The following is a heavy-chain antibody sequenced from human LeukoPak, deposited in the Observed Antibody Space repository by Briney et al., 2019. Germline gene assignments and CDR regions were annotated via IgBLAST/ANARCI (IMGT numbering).Heavy chain of an antibody. CDR1: GYTFTSYG. CDR3: AREYCSSTSCYGGNWFDP. D-gene: IGHD2-2*01. Sequence: ASVKVSCKASGYTFTSYGISWVRQAPGQGLEWMGWISAYNGNTNYAQKLQGRVTMTTDTSTSTAYMELRSLRSDDTAVYYCAREYCSSTSCYGGNWFDPWSQGTLVTVSS. CDR2: ISAYNGNT. V-gene: IGHV1-18*01. J-gene: IGHJ5*02.